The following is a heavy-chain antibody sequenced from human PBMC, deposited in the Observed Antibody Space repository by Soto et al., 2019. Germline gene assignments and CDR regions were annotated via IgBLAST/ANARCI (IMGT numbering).Heavy chain of an antibody. CDR1: GFTFDDYA. CDR2: INWNSGSI. CDR3: AKDLHKGWGSYRQPGDAFDI. V-gene: IGHV3-9*01. Sequence: GGSLRLSCAASGFTFDDYAMHWVRQAPGKGLEWVSGINWNSGSIGYADSVKGRFTISRDNAKNSLYLQMNSLRAEDTALYYCAKDLHKGWGSYRQPGDAFDIWGQGTMVTVSS. D-gene: IGHD3-16*02. J-gene: IGHJ3*02.